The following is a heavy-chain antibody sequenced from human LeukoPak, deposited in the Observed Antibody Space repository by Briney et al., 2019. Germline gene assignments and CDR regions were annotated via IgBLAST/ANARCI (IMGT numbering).Heavy chain of an antibody. J-gene: IGHJ4*02. V-gene: IGHV1-46*01. D-gene: IGHD2-8*01. CDR2: INPSGGST. CDR3: ARDERMVYATPTTYYFDY. Sequence: GASVKVSCKASGYTFTSYAMNWVRQAPGQGLEWMGIINPSGGSTSYAQKFQGRVTMTRDTSTSTVYMGLSSLRSEDTAVYYCARDERMVYATPTTYYFDYWGQGTLVTVSS. CDR1: GYTFTSYA.